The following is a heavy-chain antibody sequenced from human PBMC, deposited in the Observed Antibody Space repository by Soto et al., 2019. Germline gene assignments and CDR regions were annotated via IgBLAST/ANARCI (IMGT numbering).Heavy chain of an antibody. CDR3: ARKGYCSGGSCYSSHWYFDL. D-gene: IGHD2-15*01. V-gene: IGHV1-69*13. CDR1: GGTFSSYA. Sequence: GASVKVSCKASGGTFSSYAISWVRQAPGQGLEWMGGIIPIFGTANYAQKFQGRVTITADESTSTAYMELSSLRSEDTAVYYCARKGYCSGGSCYSSHWYFDLWGRGTLVTVSS. CDR2: IIPIFGTA. J-gene: IGHJ2*01.